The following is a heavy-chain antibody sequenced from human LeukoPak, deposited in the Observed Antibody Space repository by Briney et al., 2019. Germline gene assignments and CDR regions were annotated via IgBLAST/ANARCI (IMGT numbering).Heavy chain of an antibody. V-gene: IGHV3-21*01. D-gene: IGHD5-12*01. J-gene: IGHJ4*02. CDR1: GFTFSTYS. Sequence: GGSLRLSCAASGFTFSTYSMNWVRQAPGKGLEWVSSISSSSTYIYYADSVKGRFTISRDNAKNSLYLQMNSLRAEDTAVYYCARSCSGYDEIDYWGQGTLVTVSS. CDR2: ISSSSTYI. CDR3: ARSCSGYDEIDY.